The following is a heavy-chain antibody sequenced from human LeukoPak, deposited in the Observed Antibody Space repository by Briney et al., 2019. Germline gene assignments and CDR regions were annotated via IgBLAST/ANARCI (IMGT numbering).Heavy chain of an antibody. V-gene: IGHV4-61*08. Sequence: SETLSLTCTVSGGSISSGGYYWSWIRQHPGKGLEWIGYIYYSGSTYYNPSLKSRVTISVDTSKNQFSLKLSSVTAADTAVYYCARAAYSGSYHSDYWGQGTLVTVSS. D-gene: IGHD1-26*01. CDR2: IYYSGST. CDR3: ARAAYSGSYHSDY. CDR1: GGSISSGGYY. J-gene: IGHJ4*02.